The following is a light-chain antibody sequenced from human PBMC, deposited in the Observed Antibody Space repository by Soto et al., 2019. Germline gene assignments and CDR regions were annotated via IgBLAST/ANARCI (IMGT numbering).Light chain of an antibody. J-gene: IGLJ1*01. Sequence: QSALTQPASVSASPGQSITISCTGTSSDGGGYDFVSWYQHHPGKAPKLNIYDVRTRPAGVSDRFSGSKSGNTASLTISGLQAEDEADYYCSSYTSDWGVFGTGTKLTVL. CDR3: SSYTSDWGV. CDR1: SSDGGGYDF. V-gene: IGLV2-14*03. CDR2: DVR.